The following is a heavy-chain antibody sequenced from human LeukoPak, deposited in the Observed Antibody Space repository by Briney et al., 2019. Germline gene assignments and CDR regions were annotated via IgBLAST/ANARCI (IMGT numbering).Heavy chain of an antibody. CDR3: ARRPQHYHGLDV. J-gene: IGHJ6*02. CDR1: GDSISIYY. V-gene: IGHV4-59*08. CDR2: FFYTGST. Sequence: SETLSLTCSVSGDSISIYYWNWIRQSPGKGLEWIGYFFYTGSTNYNPSLKSRVHMSVDTSKNQVSPTLRSVTAADTAVYYCARRPQHYHGLDVWGPGTTVIVSS.